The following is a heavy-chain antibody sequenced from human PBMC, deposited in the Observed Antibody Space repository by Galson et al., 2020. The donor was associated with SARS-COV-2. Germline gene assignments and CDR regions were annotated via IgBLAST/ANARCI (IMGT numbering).Heavy chain of an antibody. J-gene: IGHJ3*02. CDR1: GDSISSHNW. CDR2: IHHSGST. CDR3: ARIGPTAGAFYAFDI. V-gene: IGHV4-4*02. Sequence: SETLSLTCAVSGDSISSHNWWCLVRQYPGKGLEWIGEIHHSGSTNYNPSLKSRVTISVDKSQNHFSLNLRSVTAADTAVYFCARIGPTAGAFYAFDIWGQGTMVTVSS. D-gene: IGHD6-13*01.